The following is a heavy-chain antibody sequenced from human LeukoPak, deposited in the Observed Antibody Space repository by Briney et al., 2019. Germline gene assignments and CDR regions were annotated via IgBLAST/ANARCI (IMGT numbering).Heavy chain of an antibody. CDR2: IYYSGST. D-gene: IGHD4-17*01. CDR1: GGFISSGGYY. CDR3: ARDSPNGDYGSDY. Sequence: SETLSLTCTVSGGFISSGGYYWRWIRQHPGKGLEWIGYIYYSGSTYYNPSLKSRVTISVDTSKNQFSLKLSSVTAADTAVYYCARDSPNGDYGSDYWGQGTLVTVSS. V-gene: IGHV4-31*03. J-gene: IGHJ4*02.